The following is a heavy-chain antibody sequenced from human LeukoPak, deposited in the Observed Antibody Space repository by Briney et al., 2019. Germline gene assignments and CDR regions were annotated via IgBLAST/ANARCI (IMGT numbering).Heavy chain of an antibody. CDR2: IYHSGST. D-gene: IGHD1-26*01. CDR1: GYSISSGYY. J-gene: IGHJ4*02. Sequence: SETLSLTCAVSGYSISSGYYWGWIRQPPGKGLEWIGSIYHSGSTYYDPSLKSRVTISVDTSKNQFSLKLRSVTAADTAVYYCAEVERRNYWGQGTLVTVSS. V-gene: IGHV4-38-2*01. CDR3: AEVERRNY.